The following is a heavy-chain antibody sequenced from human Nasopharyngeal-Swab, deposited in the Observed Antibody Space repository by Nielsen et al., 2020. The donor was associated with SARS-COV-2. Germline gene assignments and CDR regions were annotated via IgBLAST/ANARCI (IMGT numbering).Heavy chain of an antibody. D-gene: IGHD3-10*01. CDR3: AKSGSGTYYNWFDP. CDR1: GFTFSDSA. CDR2: IRSKGNNYAT. Sequence: GESLKISCAASGFTFSDSAIHWVRQASGKGLEWVGRIRSKGNNYATAYAASVKGRFTISRDDPTNTAFLQMNSLTTEDTAVYYCAKSGSGTYYNWFDPWGQGTLVTVSS. V-gene: IGHV3-73*01. J-gene: IGHJ5*02.